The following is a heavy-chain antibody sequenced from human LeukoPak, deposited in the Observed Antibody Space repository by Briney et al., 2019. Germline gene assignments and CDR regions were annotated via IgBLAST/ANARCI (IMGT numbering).Heavy chain of an antibody. CDR2: IYYSGST. Sequence: SETLSLTCTVSGGSISSYYWSWLRHPPGKGLEWIGYIYYSGSTNYNPSLKSRVTISVDTSKNQFSLKLSSVTAADTAVYYCAREDWQLDYYYYMDVWGKGTTVTVSS. V-gene: IGHV4-59*12. CDR3: AREDWQLDYYYYMDV. J-gene: IGHJ6*03. CDR1: GGSISSYY. D-gene: IGHD6-6*01.